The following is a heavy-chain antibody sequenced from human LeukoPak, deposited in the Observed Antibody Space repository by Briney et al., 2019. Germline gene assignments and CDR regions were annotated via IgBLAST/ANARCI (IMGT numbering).Heavy chain of an antibody. D-gene: IGHD1-1*01. CDR2: INPNSGGT. CDR1: GXTFTGYY. CDR3: ALXGXRXXSXXYYYYYMDV. Sequence: AXGXTFTGYYMHWVRQAPGQGLEWMGWINPNSGGTNYAQKFQGRVTMTRDTSIRTDYMEMSRLRSDETAGYDCALXGXRXXSXXYYYYYMDVWGKGTTVTVSS. V-gene: IGHV1-2*02. J-gene: IGHJ6*03.